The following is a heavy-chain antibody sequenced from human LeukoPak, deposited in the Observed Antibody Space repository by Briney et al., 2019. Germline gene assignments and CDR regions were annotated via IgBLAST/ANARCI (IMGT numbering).Heavy chain of an antibody. J-gene: IGHJ4*02. CDR2: INGTAIDT. Sequence: GGSLRLSCAASGFSIMNSAMNWVRQAPGKGLEWVSAINGTAIDTDYADSVRGRFTISRDNSKNTLYLQMNSLRAEDTAVYYCAKVGYCSTTICYALEYWGQGTQVTVSS. CDR1: GFSIMNSA. D-gene: IGHD2-2*03. CDR3: AKVGYCSTTICYALEY. V-gene: IGHV3-23*01.